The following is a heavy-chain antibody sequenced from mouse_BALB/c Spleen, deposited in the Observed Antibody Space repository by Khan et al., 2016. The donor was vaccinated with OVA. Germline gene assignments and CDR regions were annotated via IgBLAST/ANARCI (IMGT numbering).Heavy chain of an antibody. CDR1: GFSLSRYN. V-gene: IGHV2-6-4*01. Sequence: QVQLKESGPVLVAPSQSLSITCTVSGFSLSRYNIHWVRQPPGKGLEWLGMIWGGGGTDYNSTLKSRLSIRKDNSKSQVLLKMNSLQTDDTAMYYCARAYYRYDGYYAMDYWGQGTSVTVSS. CDR3: ARAYYRYDGYYAMDY. D-gene: IGHD2-14*01. CDR2: IWGGGGT. J-gene: IGHJ4*01.